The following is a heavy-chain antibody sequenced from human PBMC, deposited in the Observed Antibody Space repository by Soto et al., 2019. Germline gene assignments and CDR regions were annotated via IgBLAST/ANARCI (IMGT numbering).Heavy chain of an antibody. V-gene: IGHV3-7*01. J-gene: IGHJ4*02. CDR2: IKQDGSEK. Sequence: GGSLRLSCAASGFTFSSYWMSWVRQAPGKGLEWVANIKQDGSEKYHVDSVEGRFTISRDNAKNSLYLLMNNLRAEDTAVYYCARLPALNSRYYFNHWGQGTLVTVSS. CDR3: ARLPALNSRYYFNH. CDR1: GFTFSSYW. D-gene: IGHD2-2*01.